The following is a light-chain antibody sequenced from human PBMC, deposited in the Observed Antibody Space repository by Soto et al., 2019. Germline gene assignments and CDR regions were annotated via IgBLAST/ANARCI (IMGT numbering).Light chain of an antibody. Sequence: QSALTQPRSVSGSPGQSVTISCTGASSDVGGYKYVSWYQQHPDKAPKLVINDVSKRPSGVPDRFSGSKSGNTASLTISGLQAEDEADYYCCSYAGSFTFVFGTGTKLTVL. CDR2: DVS. CDR3: CSYAGSFTFV. J-gene: IGLJ1*01. V-gene: IGLV2-11*01. CDR1: SSDVGGYKY.